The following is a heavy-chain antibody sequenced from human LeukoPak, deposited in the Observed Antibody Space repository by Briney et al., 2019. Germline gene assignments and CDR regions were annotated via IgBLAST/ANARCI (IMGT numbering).Heavy chain of an antibody. CDR2: TYYRSKWKN. D-gene: IGHD1-26*01. J-gene: IGHJ5*01. Sequence: SQTLSLTCAISGDSVSTNSATWTWLRQSTSRGLEWLGRTYYRSKWKNDYAVSMKSRITINPDTSKNQFSLQLNSVTPEDTAVYYCARLVGASWFDSWGQGTLVTVSS. CDR3: ARLVGASWFDS. CDR1: GDSVSTNSAT. V-gene: IGHV6-1*01.